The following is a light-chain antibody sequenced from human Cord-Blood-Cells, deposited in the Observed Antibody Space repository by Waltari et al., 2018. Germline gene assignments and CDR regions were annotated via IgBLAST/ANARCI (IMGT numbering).Light chain of an antibody. Sequence: QSALTPPPSVSGSPGQSVTISCTGTSSDVGGYNCVSWYQQHPGKAPKLMIYDVSKRPSGVPDRFSGSKSGNTASLTISGLQAEDEADYYCCSYAGSYTRVFGGGTKLTVL. CDR2: DVS. CDR1: SSDVGGYNC. J-gene: IGLJ3*02. V-gene: IGLV2-11*01. CDR3: CSYAGSYTRV.